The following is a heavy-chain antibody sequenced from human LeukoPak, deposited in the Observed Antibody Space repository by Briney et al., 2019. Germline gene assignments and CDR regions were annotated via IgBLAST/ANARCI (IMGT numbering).Heavy chain of an antibody. J-gene: IGHJ4*02. D-gene: IGHD1-14*01. Sequence: FRRAPEHGLEWMGGIIPIFGTANYAQKFQGRVTITADESTSTAYMELSSLRSEDTAVYYCARGNPKIDWGQGTLVTVSS. V-gene: IGHV1-69*01. CDR3: ARGNPKID. CDR2: IIPIFGTA.